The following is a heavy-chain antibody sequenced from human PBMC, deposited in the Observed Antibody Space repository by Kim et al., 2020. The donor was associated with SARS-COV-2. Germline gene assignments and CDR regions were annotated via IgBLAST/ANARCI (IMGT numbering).Heavy chain of an antibody. CDR3: ARPYGGNSDFQH. CDR2: MNPNSGNT. Sequence: ASVKVSCKASGYTFTSYDINWVRQATGQGLEWMGWMNPNSGNTGYVQKFQGRVTMTRNTSISTAYMELSSLRSEDTAVYYCARPYGGNSDFQHWGQGTLVTVSS. V-gene: IGHV1-8*01. CDR1: GYTFTSYD. D-gene: IGHD4-17*01. J-gene: IGHJ1*01.